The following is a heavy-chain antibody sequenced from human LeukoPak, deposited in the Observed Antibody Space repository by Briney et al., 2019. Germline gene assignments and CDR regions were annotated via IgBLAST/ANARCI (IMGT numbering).Heavy chain of an antibody. CDR3: ARDDYGDYSDF. J-gene: IGHJ4*02. CDR1: GFTFSSYW. D-gene: IGHD4-17*01. CDR2: IKQDGSEK. V-gene: IGHV3-7*01. Sequence: PGGSLRLSCAASGFTFSSYWMSWVRQAPGKGLEWVANIKQDGSEKYYVDSVEGRFTISRDNAKNSLYPQMNSLRAEDTAVYYCARDDYGDYSDFWGQGTLVTVSS.